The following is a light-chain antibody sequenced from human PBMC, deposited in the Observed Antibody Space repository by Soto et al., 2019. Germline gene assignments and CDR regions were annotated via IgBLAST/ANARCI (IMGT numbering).Light chain of an antibody. CDR3: HQYNSYLVT. J-gene: IGKJ3*01. CDR1: QSISSW. CDR2: KAS. Sequence: DIQMTQSPSTLSASVGDRVTITCRASQSISSWLAWYQQKPGKAPKLLIYKASSLESGVPSRFSGSGSGTEFTLTISSLQPDDFATYYCHQYNSYLVTFGPGTKVDIK. V-gene: IGKV1-5*03.